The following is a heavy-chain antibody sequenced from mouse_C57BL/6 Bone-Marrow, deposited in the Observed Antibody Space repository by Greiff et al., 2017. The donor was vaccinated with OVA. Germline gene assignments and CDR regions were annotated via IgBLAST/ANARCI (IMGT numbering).Heavy chain of an antibody. Sequence: VQLKESGAELVRPGASVKLSCTASGFNIKDDYMHWVKQRPEQGLEWIGWIDPENGDTEYASKFQGKATIPADTSSNPAYLQLSSLTSEDAAVYYCTSYGNFDYWGQGTTLTVSS. D-gene: IGHD2-1*01. CDR3: TSYGNFDY. V-gene: IGHV14-4*01. J-gene: IGHJ2*01. CDR1: GFNIKDDY. CDR2: IDPENGDT.